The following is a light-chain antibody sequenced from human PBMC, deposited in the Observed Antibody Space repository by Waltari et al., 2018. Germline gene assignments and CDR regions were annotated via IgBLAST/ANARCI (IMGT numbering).Light chain of an antibody. Sequence: SYDLTQSPSVSVSPGQTASMSCSGDKLGLRYVAWYHQRPGQSPFLVIYQDVKRPSGIPERFSGSFSANTATLTISGTQPMDEGDYYCQTWDGTTVVFGGGTKLTVL. CDR2: QDV. CDR3: QTWDGTTVV. CDR1: KLGLRY. J-gene: IGLJ2*01. V-gene: IGLV3-1*01.